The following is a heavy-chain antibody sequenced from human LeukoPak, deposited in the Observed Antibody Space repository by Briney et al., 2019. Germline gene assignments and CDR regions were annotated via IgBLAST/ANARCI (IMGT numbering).Heavy chain of an antibody. CDR3: ATEAFVAVTRGWFDP. Sequence: SETLSLTCTVSGGSISIYYWSWIRQPPGKGLEWIGYIYYSGSTNYNPSLKSRVTISVDTSKNQFSLKLSSVTAADTAVYYCATEAFVAVTRGWFDPWGQGTLVTVSS. D-gene: IGHD2-21*02. J-gene: IGHJ5*02. CDR1: GGSISIYY. CDR2: IYYSGST. V-gene: IGHV4-59*08.